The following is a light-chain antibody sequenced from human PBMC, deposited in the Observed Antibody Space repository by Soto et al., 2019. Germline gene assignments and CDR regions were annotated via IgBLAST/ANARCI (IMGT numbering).Light chain of an antibody. CDR1: QPVSDK. CDR3: QQYVSLPIT. CDR2: GAF. Sequence: EVVMTQSPANLSVSPGVGATLSCWASQPVSDKLAWYQQKPGQAPRLLIYGAFSRATGIPDRFSGSGSGTDFTLTINRVAPEDFAVYYCQQYVSLPITFGQGTRLEIK. J-gene: IGKJ5*01. V-gene: IGKV3-20*01.